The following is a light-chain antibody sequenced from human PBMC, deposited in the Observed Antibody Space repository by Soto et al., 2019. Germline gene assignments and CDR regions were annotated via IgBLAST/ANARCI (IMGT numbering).Light chain of an antibody. J-gene: IGKJ4*01. Sequence: EIVLTQSPGTLSLSPGERATLSCRASESVISSYLAWYQQKPGQAPRLLIYGASSRATGIPDRFSGSGSGTDFTLTISRLEPEDFAVYYCQQYDSSPVTFGGGTKVENK. CDR3: QQYDSSPVT. V-gene: IGKV3-20*01. CDR1: ESVISSY. CDR2: GAS.